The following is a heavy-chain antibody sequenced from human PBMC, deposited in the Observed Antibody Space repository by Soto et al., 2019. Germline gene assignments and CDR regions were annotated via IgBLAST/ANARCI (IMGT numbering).Heavy chain of an antibody. J-gene: IGHJ4*02. CDR3: ARSRHSGSYSFDY. Sequence: SETLSFTCTVSGGSISSGDYYWTWIRQPPGKGLEWIAYIHNTGSPYYNLSLKSRLTISLDTSKNQFSLRLSSVTAADTAVYYCARSRHSGSYSFDYWGQGSLVTVSS. V-gene: IGHV4-30-4*01. CDR1: GGSISSGDYY. CDR2: IHNTGSP. D-gene: IGHD1-26*01.